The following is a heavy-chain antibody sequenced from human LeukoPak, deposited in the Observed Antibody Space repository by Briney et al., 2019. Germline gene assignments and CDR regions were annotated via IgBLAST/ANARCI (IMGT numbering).Heavy chain of an antibody. Sequence: PGGSLRLSCAASGFTFSSYAMHWVRQAPGKGLEWVAVISYDGSNKYHADSVKGRFTISRDNSKHTLYLQMNSLRAEDTAVYYCARDSQAYCGGDCYSVPYDYWGQGTLVTVSS. CDR1: GFTFSSYA. CDR2: ISYDGSNK. J-gene: IGHJ4*02. CDR3: ARDSQAYCGGDCYSVPYDY. D-gene: IGHD2-21*02. V-gene: IGHV3-30*04.